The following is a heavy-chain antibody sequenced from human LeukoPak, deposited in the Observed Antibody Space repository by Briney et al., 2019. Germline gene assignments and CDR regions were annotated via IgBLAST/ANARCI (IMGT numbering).Heavy chain of an antibody. V-gene: IGHV1-69*13. CDR1: GYTFTSYY. CDR2: IIPMSGTA. J-gene: IGHJ4*02. CDR3: ASPVKYYDTWSGYPPFDY. Sequence: SVKVSCKASGYTFTSYYMHWVRQAPGQGLEWVGGIIPMSGTANYAQKFQGRVTITADESTSTAYMELSSLRSEDTAIYYCASPVKYYDTWSGYPPFDYWGQGTLVTVSS. D-gene: IGHD3-3*01.